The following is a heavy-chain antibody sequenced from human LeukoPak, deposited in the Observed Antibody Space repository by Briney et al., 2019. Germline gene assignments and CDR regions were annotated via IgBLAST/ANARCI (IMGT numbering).Heavy chain of an antibody. V-gene: IGHV4-34*01. J-gene: IGHJ3*02. D-gene: IGHD4-17*01. CDR2: IKHSGHT. Sequence: SETLSLTCEVYGGSLSPYWWSWIRQPPGKGLEWIGEIKHSGHTNHNPSLKSRVTISVDTSKKQFSLKLSSVTVANTALYFCARRGANDFGDSAGNFAYDIWGQGTMVTASS. CDR3: ARRGANDFGDSAGNFAYDI. CDR1: GGSLSPYW.